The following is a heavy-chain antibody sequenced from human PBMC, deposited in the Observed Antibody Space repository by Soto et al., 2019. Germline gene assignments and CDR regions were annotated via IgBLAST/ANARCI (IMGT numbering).Heavy chain of an antibody. V-gene: IGHV3-23*04. J-gene: IGHJ4*02. Sequence: VQLVESGGGVVQPGRSLRLSCTASGFTFSNYGMHWVRQAPGKGLKWVSGVSGSGNTPYYADSVKGRFTISRDNSKNTLYLQMNSLRADDTAVYFCAKAPNWNHESGYFDCWGQGTLVTVSS. CDR2: VSGSGNTP. D-gene: IGHD1-1*01. CDR1: GFTFSNYG. CDR3: AKAPNWNHESGYFDC.